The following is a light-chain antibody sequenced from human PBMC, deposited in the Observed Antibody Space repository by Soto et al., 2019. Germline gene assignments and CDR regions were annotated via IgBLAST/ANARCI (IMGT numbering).Light chain of an antibody. CDR1: SSDVGTYDD. CDR3: SSYAFGSTYV. CDR2: EVT. J-gene: IGLJ1*01. Sequence: QSVLTQPACVSASTGQSITIFCNGTSSDVGTYDDVSWYRQHPGKAPRLLIYEVTNRPSGVSNRFSGSKSGDTASLTISGLQAEDEGDYYCSSYAFGSTYVFGSGTKVTVL. V-gene: IGLV2-14*01.